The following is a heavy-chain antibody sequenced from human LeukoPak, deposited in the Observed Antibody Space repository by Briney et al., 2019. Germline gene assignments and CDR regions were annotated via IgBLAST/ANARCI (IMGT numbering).Heavy chain of an antibody. J-gene: IGHJ5*02. D-gene: IGHD2-15*01. CDR2: INTNTGDP. CDR3: AREESSGALT. V-gene: IGHV7-4-1*02. CDR1: GYTFTRYT. Sequence: ASVKVSCKPSGYTFTRYTIIWVRQAPGQGLEWMGWINTNTGDPTYAQGLTGRFVFSLDTSVNTAYLQISSLKAEDTAVYYCAREESSGALTWGQGTLVTVSS.